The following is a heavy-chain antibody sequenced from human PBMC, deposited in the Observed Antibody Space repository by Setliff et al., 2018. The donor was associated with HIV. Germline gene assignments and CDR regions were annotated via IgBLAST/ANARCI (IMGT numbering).Heavy chain of an antibody. CDR3: ARDFKRYNSPCRFDP. J-gene: IGHJ5*02. V-gene: IGHV4-61*02. D-gene: IGHD5-12*01. Sequence: SETLSLTCTVSGVSITNGTFYWNWIRQPAGKGLEWIGRIAKTGSTNYNPSLKSRLTISMDTSKNQFSLKLNSVTAADTAGYYCARDFKRYNSPCRFDPWGPGTLVTVSS. CDR2: IAKTGST. CDR1: GVSITNGTFY.